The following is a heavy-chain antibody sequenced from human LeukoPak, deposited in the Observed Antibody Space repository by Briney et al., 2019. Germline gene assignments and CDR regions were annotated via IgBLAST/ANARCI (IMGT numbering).Heavy chain of an antibody. CDR2: IKSKTDGGTT. CDR3: ARGSLT. V-gene: IGHV3-15*07. CDR1: GFTFSDAW. Sequence: GGSLRLSCAASGFTFSDAWMNWVRQIPGKGLEWVGRIKSKTDGGTTDYTAPVKGRFIMSRDDSKNTLFLQMNGLKTEDTGVYYCARGSLTWGQGTLVTVSS. D-gene: IGHD4/OR15-4a*01. J-gene: IGHJ4*02.